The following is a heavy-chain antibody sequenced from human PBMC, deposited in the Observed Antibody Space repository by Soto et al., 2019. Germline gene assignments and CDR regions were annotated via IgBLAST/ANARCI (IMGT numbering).Heavy chain of an antibody. CDR3: ASGDCTNGVCYFDHYGMDV. CDR2: IIPIFGTA. V-gene: IGHV1-69*01. D-gene: IGHD2-8*01. J-gene: IGHJ6*02. Sequence: QVQLVQSGAEVKKPGSSVKVSCKASGGTFSSYAISWVRQAPGQGLEWMGGIIPIFGTANYAQKFQGRVTITADESTSTAYMELSSLRSEDTVVYYCASGDCTNGVCYFDHYGMDVWGQGTTVTVSS. CDR1: GGTFSSYA.